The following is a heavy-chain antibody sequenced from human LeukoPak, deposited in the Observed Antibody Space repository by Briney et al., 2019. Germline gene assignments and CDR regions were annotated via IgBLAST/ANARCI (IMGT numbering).Heavy chain of an antibody. V-gene: IGHV3-53*01. CDR3: ARELSSSAAGTSGVLDY. J-gene: IGHJ4*02. D-gene: IGHD6-19*01. CDR1: GFTVSSNY. CDR2: IYSGGTT. Sequence: GGSLRLSCAASGFTVSSNYMSWVRQAPGKGLEWVSVIYSGGTTYYADSVKGRFTISRDNSNNTLYLQMNSLRAEDTAVYYGARELSSSAAGTSGVLDYGGEGSLVTVPS.